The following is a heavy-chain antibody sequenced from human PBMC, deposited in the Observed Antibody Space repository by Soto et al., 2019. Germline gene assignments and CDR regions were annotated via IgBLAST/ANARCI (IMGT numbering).Heavy chain of an antibody. Sequence: EVQLVESGGGLVQPGGSLRLSCAASGFTVCSNYMSWVRQAPGKGLEWVSVIYSGGSTYYADSVKGRFTISRDNSKNTLYLQMNSRRAEDTAVYYCAREHDYGDYKNAFDIWGQGTMVTVSS. CDR1: GFTVCSNY. J-gene: IGHJ3*02. CDR3: AREHDYGDYKNAFDI. D-gene: IGHD4-17*01. V-gene: IGHV3-66*01. CDR2: IYSGGST.